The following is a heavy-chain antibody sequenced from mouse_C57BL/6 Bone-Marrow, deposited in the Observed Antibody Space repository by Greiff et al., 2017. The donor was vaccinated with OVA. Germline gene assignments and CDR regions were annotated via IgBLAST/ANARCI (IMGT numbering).Heavy chain of an antibody. CDR2: INPRNGGT. CDR3: ARGWLPYAMDY. Sequence: QVQLQQPGAELVKPGASVKLSCKASGYTFTSYWMHWVKQRPGRGLEWIGNINPRNGGTNYSEKFKSKATLTVDKSSSTAYMQLSSLSSEESAAYYCARGWLPYAMDYWGQGTSVTVSA. D-gene: IGHD2-3*01. V-gene: IGHV1-53*01. J-gene: IGHJ4*01. CDR1: GYTFTSYW.